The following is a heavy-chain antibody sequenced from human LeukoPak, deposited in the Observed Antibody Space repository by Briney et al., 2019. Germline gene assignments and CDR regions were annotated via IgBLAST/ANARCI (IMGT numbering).Heavy chain of an antibody. CDR2: IIYSGSV. CDR3: AAAPGGQLDEGAETYSFYTDV. CDR1: GEFLLVSSHY. D-gene: IGHD6-6*01. J-gene: IGHJ6*03. V-gene: IGHV4-39*01. Sequence: PEALSLTCFVSGEFLLVSSHYWGWIRQSPGNGLEWIRNIIYSGSVNYSPSLKGRVTISVDTSKNQFSLKLNSVTAADTAVYYCAAAPGGQLDEGAETYSFYTDVWGKGTAVTVSS.